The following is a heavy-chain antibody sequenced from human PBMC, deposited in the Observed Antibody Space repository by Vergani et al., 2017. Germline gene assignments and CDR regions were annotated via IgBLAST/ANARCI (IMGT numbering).Heavy chain of an antibody. CDR1: GFTFSSYG. CDR2: IWYDGSNK. CDR3: ARDGALGDFDY. Sequence: QLQLVESGGGVVQPGRSLRLSCAASGFTFSSYGMHWVRQAPGKGLEWVALIWYDGSNKYYADSVKGRFTISRDNSKNTLFLQMNSLRAEDTAVYYCARDGALGDFDYWGQGTLVTVSS. V-gene: IGHV3-33*01. J-gene: IGHJ4*02. D-gene: IGHD3-16*01.